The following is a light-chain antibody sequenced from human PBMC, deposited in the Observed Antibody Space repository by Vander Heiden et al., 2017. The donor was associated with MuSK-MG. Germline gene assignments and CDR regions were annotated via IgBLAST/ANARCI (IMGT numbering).Light chain of an antibody. Sequence: EIVLTQSPATLSLSPGERATLSCRASQSVNSNLAWYQQKPGQAPRLLLYDVSNRATGIPARFSGSGSGTDFTLTISNLEPEDFAVYYCQQRTNWPATWTFGQGTKVEIK. J-gene: IGKJ1*01. CDR2: DVS. CDR1: QSVNSN. CDR3: QQRTNWPATWT. V-gene: IGKV3-11*01.